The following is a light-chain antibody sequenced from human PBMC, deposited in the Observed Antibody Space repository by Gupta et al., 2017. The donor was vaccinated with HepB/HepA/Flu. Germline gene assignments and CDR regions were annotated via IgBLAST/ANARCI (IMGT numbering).Light chain of an antibody. J-gene: IGLJ1*01. CDR2: KSS. CDR1: KVDDKL. V-gene: IGLV3-1*01. CDR3: QAGDTSTFV. Sequence: SSDMPQPHSVSVSPVLPASITCSGHKVDDKLVHWYQQRPGQSPVLVIYKSSRRPAGTPGRFSGSNSGNTATLTIPGTQPTDEDDYFCQAGDTSTFVFGTGTKVAVL.